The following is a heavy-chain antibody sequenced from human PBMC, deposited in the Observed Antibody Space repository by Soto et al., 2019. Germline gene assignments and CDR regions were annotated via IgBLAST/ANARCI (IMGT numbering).Heavy chain of an antibody. CDR1: CGSISSYY. Sequence: SETLSLTCTVSCGSISSYYWSWIRQPPGKGLEWIGYIYYSGSTNYNPSLKSRVTISVDTSKNQFSLKLSSVTAADTAVYYCARNKGWFGELPTNWFDPWGQGTLVTVSS. CDR3: ARNKGWFGELPTNWFDP. V-gene: IGHV4-59*01. D-gene: IGHD3-10*01. CDR2: IYYSGST. J-gene: IGHJ5*02.